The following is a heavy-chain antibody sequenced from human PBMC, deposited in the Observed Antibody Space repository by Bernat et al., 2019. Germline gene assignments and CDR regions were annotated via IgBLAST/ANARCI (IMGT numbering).Heavy chain of an antibody. J-gene: IGHJ4*02. D-gene: IGHD5-18*01. Sequence: EVQLLESGGGLVQPGGSLRLSCAASGFTFSSYAMSWFRQAPGKGLEWGSAISGSGGSTYYAHSVKGRFTISRDNTKNTLTLQMNSLSAEDTAVYYCAKDVTAMVNLYFDYWGQGTLVTVSS. V-gene: IGHV3-23*01. CDR3: AKDVTAMVNLYFDY. CDR2: ISGSGGST. CDR1: GFTFSSYA.